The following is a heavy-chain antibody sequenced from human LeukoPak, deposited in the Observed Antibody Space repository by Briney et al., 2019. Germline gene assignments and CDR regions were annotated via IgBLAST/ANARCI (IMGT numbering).Heavy chain of an antibody. D-gene: IGHD3-9*01. Sequence: GGSLRLSCAASGFIFSSYVMHWVRQAPGKGLEWVALISYDGSNEYYADSVKGRFTISRDNSKNTLYLQMSSLRAEDTAVYYCARVLNNYDILTGYPIYWGQGTLVTVSS. V-gene: IGHV3-30-3*01. CDR2: ISYDGSNE. CDR1: GFIFSSYV. CDR3: ARVLNNYDILTGYPIY. J-gene: IGHJ4*02.